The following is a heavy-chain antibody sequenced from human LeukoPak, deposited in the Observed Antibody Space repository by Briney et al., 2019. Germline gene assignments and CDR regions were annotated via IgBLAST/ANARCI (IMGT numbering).Heavy chain of an antibody. CDR1: GFTFSSYS. CDR3: ARATNYYYDSSGYPPFDY. V-gene: IGHV3-21*01. Sequence: KPGGSLRLSCAASGFTFSSYSMNWVRQAPGKGLEWVSSIISSSSYIYYADSVKGRFTISRDNAKNSLYLQMSSLRAEDTAVYYCARATNYYYDSSGYPPFDYWGQGTLVTVSS. CDR2: IISSSSYI. J-gene: IGHJ4*02. D-gene: IGHD3-22*01.